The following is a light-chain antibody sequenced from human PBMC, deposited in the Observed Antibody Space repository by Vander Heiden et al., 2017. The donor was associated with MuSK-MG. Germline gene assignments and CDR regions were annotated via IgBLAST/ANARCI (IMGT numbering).Light chain of an antibody. CDR2: DAS. J-gene: IGKJ3*01. Sequence: AIQLTQSPSSLSASVGDRVTITCRASQGISSALAWYQQKPGKAPKLLIYDASSLERGVKSRFSGTADGTDVTLTISSRQPEVFEPHYCQQWNCDHHEVAFGPGTKVDIK. CDR3: QQWNCDHHEVA. V-gene: IGKV1-13*02. CDR1: QGISSA.